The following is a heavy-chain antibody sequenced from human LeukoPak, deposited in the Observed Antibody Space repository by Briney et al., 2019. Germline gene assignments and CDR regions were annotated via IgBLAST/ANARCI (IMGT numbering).Heavy chain of an antibody. Sequence: SVKVSCKASGGTFSSYAISWVRQAPGQGLEWMGGIIPIFGTANYAQKFQGRVTITADESTSTAYMELSSLRSEDTAVYYCARVRYYYDSSGYPDRIFDYWGQGTLVTVSS. D-gene: IGHD3-22*01. J-gene: IGHJ4*02. CDR3: ARVRYYYDSSGYPDRIFDY. CDR1: GGTFSSYA. V-gene: IGHV1-69*13. CDR2: IIPIFGTA.